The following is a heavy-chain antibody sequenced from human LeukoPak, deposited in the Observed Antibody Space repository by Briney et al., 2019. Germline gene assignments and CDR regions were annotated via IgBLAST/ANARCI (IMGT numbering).Heavy chain of an antibody. D-gene: IGHD2-15*01. Sequence: SETLSLTCAVYGGSFSGYYWSWIRQPPGKGLEWIGEINHSGSTNYNPSLKSRVTISVDTSKNQFSLKLSSVTAADTAVYYCARAPGWFSKAFDYWGQGTLVTVSS. CDR2: INHSGST. CDR3: ARAPGWFSKAFDY. CDR1: GGSFSGYY. V-gene: IGHV4-34*01. J-gene: IGHJ4*02.